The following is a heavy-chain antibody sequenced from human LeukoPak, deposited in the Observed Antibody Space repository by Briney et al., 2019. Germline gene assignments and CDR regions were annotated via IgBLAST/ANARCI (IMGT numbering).Heavy chain of an antibody. CDR3: ARVVTMVRGVPN. D-gene: IGHD3-10*01. Sequence: GGSLRLSCAASGFTFSSYSMNWVRQAPGKGLEWVSSISSSSSYIYYADSVKGRFTISRDNAKNSLYLQMNSLRAEDTAVYYCARVVTMVRGVPNWGQGTLVTVSS. J-gene: IGHJ4*02. CDR1: GFTFSSYS. CDR2: ISSSSSYI. V-gene: IGHV3-21*01.